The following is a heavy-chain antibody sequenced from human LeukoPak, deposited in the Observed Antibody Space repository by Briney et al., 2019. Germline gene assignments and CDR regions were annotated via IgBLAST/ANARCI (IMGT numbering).Heavy chain of an antibody. CDR2: ISKDETNK. CDR3: AKDNPVLDS. V-gene: IGHV3-30*18. Sequence: GGSLRLSCAASGSSFSTFGMHWVRQTPGKGLEWVSHISKDETNKYYADSVKGRFTISRDTSKNTLFLQMNSLRVEDTAVYYCAKDNPVLDSWGQGTLVTVSS. J-gene: IGHJ4*02. CDR1: GSSFSTFG.